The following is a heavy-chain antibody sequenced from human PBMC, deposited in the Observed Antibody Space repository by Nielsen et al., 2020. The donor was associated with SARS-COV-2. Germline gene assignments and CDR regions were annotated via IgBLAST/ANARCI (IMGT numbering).Heavy chain of an antibody. CDR2: ISWNSGSI. V-gene: IGHV3-9*01. CDR1: GFTFDDYA. D-gene: IGHD4-17*01. CDR3: ASARSPYGDYEAVFDY. J-gene: IGHJ4*02. Sequence: GGSLRLSCAASGFTFDDYAMHWVRQAPGKVLVWVSGISWNSGSIGYADSVKGRFTISRDNAKNSLYRQMNSLRAEDTALYYCASARSPYGDYEAVFDYWGQGTLVTVSS.